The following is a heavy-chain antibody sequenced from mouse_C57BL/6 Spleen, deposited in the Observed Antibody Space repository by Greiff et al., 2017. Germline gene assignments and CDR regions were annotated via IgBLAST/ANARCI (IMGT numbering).Heavy chain of an antibody. CDR1: GFTFSSYT. Sequence: DVMLVESGGGLVKPGGSLKLSCAASGFTFSSYTMSWVRQTPEKRLEWVATISGGGGNTYYPDSVKGRFPISRDNAKNTLYLQMSSLRSEDTALYYCARDYGGWYFDVWGTGTTVTVSS. D-gene: IGHD1-1*01. CDR2: ISGGGGNT. J-gene: IGHJ1*03. CDR3: ARDYGGWYFDV. V-gene: IGHV5-9*01.